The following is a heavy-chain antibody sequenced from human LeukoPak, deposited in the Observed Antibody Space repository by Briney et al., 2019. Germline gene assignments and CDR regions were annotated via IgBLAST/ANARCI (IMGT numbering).Heavy chain of an antibody. D-gene: IGHD3-3*01. CDR3: AKGHHYDFWSGYYLFDY. V-gene: IGHV3-23*01. CDR2: ISGSGGST. J-gene: IGHJ4*02. Sequence: GGSLRLSCAASGFTFSSYAMSWVRQAPGKGQEWVSTISGSGGSTNYADSVKGRFTISRDKSKNTLYLQMNSLRAEDTAVYYCAKGHHYDFWSGYYLFDYWGQGTLVTVSS. CDR1: GFTFSSYA.